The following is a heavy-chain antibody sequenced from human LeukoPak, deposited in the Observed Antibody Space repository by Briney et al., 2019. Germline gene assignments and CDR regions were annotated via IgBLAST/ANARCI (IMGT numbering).Heavy chain of an antibody. D-gene: IGHD3-22*01. CDR1: GFTFSSYA. CDR2: ISYDGSNK. CDR3: ARDPTAYYYDSSGYPDY. V-gene: IGHV3-30-3*01. J-gene: IGHJ4*02. Sequence: GRSLRLSCAASGFTFSSYAMHWVRQAPGKGLEWVAVISYDGSNKYYADSVKGRFTISRDNSKNTLYLQMNSLRAEDTAVYYCARDPTAYYYDSSGYPDYWGQGTLVTVSS.